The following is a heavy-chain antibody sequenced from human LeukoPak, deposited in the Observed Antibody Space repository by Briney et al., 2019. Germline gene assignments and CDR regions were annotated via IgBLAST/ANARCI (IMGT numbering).Heavy chain of an antibody. J-gene: IGHJ4*02. V-gene: IGHV4-59*13. CDR3: ARTDYYDSGNYYSD. D-gene: IGHD3-10*01. CDR1: GGSISSSY. CDR2: IYYSGFT. Sequence: SETLSLTCTVSGGSISSSYWSWIRQPPGKGLEWIGYIYYSGFTDYNPSLKIRVTISVDTSKNQFSLRLSSVTAADTAVYYCARTDYYDSGNYYSDWGQGTLVTVSS.